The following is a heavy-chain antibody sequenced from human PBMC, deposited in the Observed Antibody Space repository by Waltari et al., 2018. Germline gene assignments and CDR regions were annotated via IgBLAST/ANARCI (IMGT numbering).Heavy chain of an antibody. J-gene: IGHJ4*02. V-gene: IGHV3-23*03. D-gene: IGHD2-8*01. Sequence: EVQLLESGGGLVQPGGSLRLSCAASGFTFSSYAMSWVRQAPGKWLEWVSGMYSGGSTYYAASVKGRFTISRDNAKNTLYLQMNSLSAEDPPVYYCAKEETIGDYFDYWGQGTLVTVSS. CDR1: GFTFSSYA. CDR3: AKEETIGDYFDY. CDR2: MYSGGST.